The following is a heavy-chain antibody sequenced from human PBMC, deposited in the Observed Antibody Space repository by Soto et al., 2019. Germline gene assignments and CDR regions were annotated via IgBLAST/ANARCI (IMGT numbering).Heavy chain of an antibody. V-gene: IGHV4-30-4*01. Sequence: SETLSLTCTVSGGSISSGDYYWSWIRQPPGKGLEWIGYIYYSGSTYYNPSLKSRVTISVDTSKNQFSLKLSSVTAADTAVYYCARGVDYDILTGYYTKTLDYWGQGTLVTVSS. J-gene: IGHJ4*02. CDR2: IYYSGST. CDR3: ARGVDYDILTGYYTKTLDY. D-gene: IGHD3-9*01. CDR1: GGSISSGDYY.